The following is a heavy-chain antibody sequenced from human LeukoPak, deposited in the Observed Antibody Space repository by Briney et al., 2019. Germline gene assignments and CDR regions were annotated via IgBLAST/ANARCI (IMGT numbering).Heavy chain of an antibody. V-gene: IGHV4-4*07. Sequence: PSETLSLTCTVSGGSLSSYYWSWVRQPAGKGLEWIGRIYTSGSTNYNPSLKGRVTMSVDTSKNQFSLKLSSVTAADTAVYYCASSKYYYDSSGYLDYWGQGTLVTVSS. J-gene: IGHJ4*02. CDR3: ASSKYYYDSSGYLDY. CDR1: GGSLSSYY. CDR2: IYTSGST. D-gene: IGHD3-22*01.